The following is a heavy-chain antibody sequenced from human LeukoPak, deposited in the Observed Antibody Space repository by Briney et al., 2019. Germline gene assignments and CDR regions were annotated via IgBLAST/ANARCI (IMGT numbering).Heavy chain of an antibody. CDR1: GGTFISYA. V-gene: IGHV1-69*13. CDR3: ARGVRKAATNFDY. Sequence: SVKVSCKASGGTFISYAISWVRQAPGQGLEWMGGIIPIFGTPNYAQKFQGRVTITADESTSTAYMELSSLRSEDTAVYYCARGVRKAATNFDYWGQGILVTVSS. D-gene: IGHD1-26*01. J-gene: IGHJ4*02. CDR2: IIPIFGTP.